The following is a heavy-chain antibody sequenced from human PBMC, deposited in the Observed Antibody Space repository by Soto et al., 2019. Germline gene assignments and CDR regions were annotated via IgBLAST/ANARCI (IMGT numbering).Heavy chain of an antibody. CDR1: GYTFTSYA. J-gene: IGHJ4*02. D-gene: IGHD4-4*01. CDR3: ARDAMTTEFDY. Sequence: ASVKVSCKASGYTFTSYAMHWVRQAPGQRLEWMGWINAGDGNTKYSQKFQGRVTITRDTSASTACMELSSLRSEDTAVYYCARDAMTTEFDYWGQGTLVTVSS. CDR2: INAGDGNT. V-gene: IGHV1-3*01.